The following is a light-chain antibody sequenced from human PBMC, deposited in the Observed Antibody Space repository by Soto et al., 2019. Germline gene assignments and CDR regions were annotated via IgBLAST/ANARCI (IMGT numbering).Light chain of an antibody. Sequence: DVQMTQSPSSLSASVGDRVTITCRASQSISTLLSWYQQKPGKAPKLLMYGVSTLQSGVPPRFRGSGSGTDFTLTISSLQPEDSAIYFCQQTYSTPWTFGQGTKVEIK. J-gene: IGKJ1*01. CDR1: QSISTL. CDR3: QQTYSTPWT. V-gene: IGKV1-39*01. CDR2: GVS.